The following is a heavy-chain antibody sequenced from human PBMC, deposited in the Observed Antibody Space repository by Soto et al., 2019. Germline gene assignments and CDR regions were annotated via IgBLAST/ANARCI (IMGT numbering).Heavy chain of an antibody. CDR3: ARDAPYYDFWSGPVYYYYYYGMDV. J-gene: IGHJ6*02. D-gene: IGHD3-3*01. Sequence: PGGSLRLSCAASGFTFSSYWMSWVRQAPGKGLEWVANIKQDGSEKYYVDSVKGRFTISRDSAKNSLYLQMNSLRAEDTAVYYCARDAPYYDFWSGPVYYYYYYGMDVWGQGTTVTAP. CDR1: GFTFSSYW. V-gene: IGHV3-7*01. CDR2: IKQDGSEK.